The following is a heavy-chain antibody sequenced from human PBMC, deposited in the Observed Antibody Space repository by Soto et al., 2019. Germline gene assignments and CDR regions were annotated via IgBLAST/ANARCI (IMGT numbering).Heavy chain of an antibody. CDR3: GRGRVSPRRFDYPFGI. CDR1: GYSFTTYW. Sequence: PGASQKISCEGSGYSFTTYWLAWVRRMPGKGLEYMGIIFPGDSDTRYSPSFQGQVTISADKSISTAYLQWPSLTPSDPAIYYCGRGRVSPRRFDYPFGIWGQGTRVTV. D-gene: IGHD1-26*01. J-gene: IGHJ3*02. V-gene: IGHV5-51*01. CDR2: IFPGDSDT.